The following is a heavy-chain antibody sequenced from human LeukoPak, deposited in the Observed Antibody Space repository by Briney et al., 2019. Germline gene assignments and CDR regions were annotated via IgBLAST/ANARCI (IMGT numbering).Heavy chain of an antibody. Sequence: GGSLRLSCAASGFTFSSYAMNWVRQAPGKGLEWVSAISGSGGSTYYADSVRGRFTISRDNSKNTLYLQMNSLRAEDTAVYYCAKKKDSSSWANYFDYWGQGTLVTVSS. J-gene: IGHJ4*02. D-gene: IGHD6-13*01. V-gene: IGHV3-23*01. CDR1: GFTFSSYA. CDR2: ISGSGGST. CDR3: AKKKDSSSWANYFDY.